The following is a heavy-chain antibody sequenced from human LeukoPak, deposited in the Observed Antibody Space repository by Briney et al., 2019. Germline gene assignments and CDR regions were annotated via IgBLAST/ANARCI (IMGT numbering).Heavy chain of an antibody. V-gene: IGHV1-2*02. J-gene: IGHJ5*02. CDR3: ARTLRWLQFGTVPNWFDP. CDR2: INPNSGGT. CDR1: GYTFTSYY. Sequence: GASVKVSCKASGYTFTSYYMHWVRQAPGQGLEWMGWINPNSGGTNYAQKFQGRVTMTRDTSISTAYMELSRLRSDDTAVYYCARTLRWLQFGTVPNWFDPWGQGTLVTVSS. D-gene: IGHD5-24*01.